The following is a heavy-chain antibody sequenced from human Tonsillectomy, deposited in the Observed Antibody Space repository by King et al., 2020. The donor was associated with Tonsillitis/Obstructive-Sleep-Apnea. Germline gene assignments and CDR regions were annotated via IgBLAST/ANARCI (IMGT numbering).Heavy chain of an antibody. D-gene: IGHD2-8*01. CDR1: GFTVSSNY. Sequence: VQLVESGGGLVQPGGSLRLSCAASGFTVSSNYMSWVRQAPGKGLEWVSVIYSGGSTYYADSVKGRFTISRDNSKNTLYLQMNSLRAEDTAVYYCARRGFNCTNGVCYYWFDPWGQGTLVTVSS. CDR3: ARRGFNCTNGVCYYWFDP. J-gene: IGHJ5*02. V-gene: IGHV3-66*04. CDR2: IYSGGST.